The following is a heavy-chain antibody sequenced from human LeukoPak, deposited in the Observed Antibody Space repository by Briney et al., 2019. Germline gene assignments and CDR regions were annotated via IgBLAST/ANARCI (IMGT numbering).Heavy chain of an antibody. V-gene: IGHV3-64*01. CDR2: INSNGGST. Sequence: GGSLRLSCAASGFTFSSYAMHWVRQAPGKGLEYVSAINSNGGSTYYANSVKGRFTISRDNSKNTLYLQMGSLRAEDMAVYYCARTYSSGWYDGFDYWGQGTLVTVSS. J-gene: IGHJ4*02. CDR3: ARTYSSGWYDGFDY. CDR1: GFTFSSYA. D-gene: IGHD6-19*01.